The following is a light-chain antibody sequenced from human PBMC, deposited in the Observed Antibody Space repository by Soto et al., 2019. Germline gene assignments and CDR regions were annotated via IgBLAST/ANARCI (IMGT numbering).Light chain of an antibody. J-gene: IGLJ1*01. CDR2: EVS. V-gene: IGLV2-14*01. CDR1: SSDVGDYNY. Sequence: QSALTQPASVSGSPGQSITFSCTGTSSDVGDYNYVSWYQQHPGKAPKLMIFEVSNRPSGVSNRFSGSKSGNTASLTISGLQAEDEADYYCTSYTTSSSTYVFGTGTKLTVL. CDR3: TSYTTSSSTYV.